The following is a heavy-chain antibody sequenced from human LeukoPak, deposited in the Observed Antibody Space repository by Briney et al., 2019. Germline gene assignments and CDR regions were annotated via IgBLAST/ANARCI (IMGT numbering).Heavy chain of an antibody. V-gene: IGHV3-66*02. CDR3: ARDFGDY. Sequence: GGPLRLTCAASGFTVSSNYMSWVRQAPGKGLEWVSVIYGGGSTYYADSVKGRFTISRDNSKNTLYLQMNSLRAEDTAFYYCARDFGDYWGQGTLVTVSS. J-gene: IGHJ4*02. CDR2: IYGGGST. CDR1: GFTVSSNY. D-gene: IGHD3-10*01.